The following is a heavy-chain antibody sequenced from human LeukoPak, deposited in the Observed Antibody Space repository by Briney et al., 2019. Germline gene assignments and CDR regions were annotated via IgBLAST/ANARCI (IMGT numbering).Heavy chain of an antibody. CDR1: GGSFSGYY. J-gene: IGHJ4*02. CDR2: INHSGST. V-gene: IGHV4-34*01. CDR3: ARRGPGY. Sequence: SETLSLTCAVYGGSFSGYYWSWIRQPPGKGLEWIGEINHSGSTNYNPSLKSRVTISVDTSKNQFSLKLSSVTAADTAVYYCARRGPGYWGQGTLVTVSS.